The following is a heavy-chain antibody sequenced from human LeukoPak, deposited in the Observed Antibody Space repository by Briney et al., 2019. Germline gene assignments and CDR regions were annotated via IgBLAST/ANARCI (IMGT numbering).Heavy chain of an antibody. D-gene: IGHD1-26*01. J-gene: IGHJ4*02. CDR1: GFTVNSNY. CDR2: VYSGDRT. V-gene: IGHV3-66*01. CDR3: ARGYLIDY. Sequence: GGSLRLSCAASGFTVNSNYMSWVRQAPGKGLEWVSVVYSGDRTYYAESVKGRFTISRDDSTNTLYLLMNSLRAEDTAVYYCARGYLIDYWGQGTLVTVSS.